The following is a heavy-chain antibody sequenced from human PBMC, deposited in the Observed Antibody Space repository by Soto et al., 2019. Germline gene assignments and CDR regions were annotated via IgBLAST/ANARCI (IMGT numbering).Heavy chain of an antibody. Sequence: GGSLRLSCAASGFTFSSYSMNWVRQAPGKGLEWVSSISSSSSYIYYADSVKGRFTISRDNAKNPLYLQMNSLRAEDTAVYYCAREVYTVTTGFDYWGQGTLVTVSS. J-gene: IGHJ4*02. CDR2: ISSSSSYI. V-gene: IGHV3-21*01. CDR1: GFTFSSYS. D-gene: IGHD4-4*01. CDR3: AREVYTVTTGFDY.